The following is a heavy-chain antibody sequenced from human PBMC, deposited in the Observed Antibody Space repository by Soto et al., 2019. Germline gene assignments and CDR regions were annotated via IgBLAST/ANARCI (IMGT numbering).Heavy chain of an antibody. CDR1: GGSISSGDYY. D-gene: IGHD1-26*01. J-gene: IGHJ4*02. CDR3: ARESGRRRRLDY. Sequence: SETLSLTCTVSGGSISSGDYYWSWIRQPPGKGLEWIGYIYYSGSTYYNPSLKSRVTISVDTSKNQFSLKLSSVTAADAAVYYCARESGRRRRLDYWGQGTLVTVSS. V-gene: IGHV4-30-4*01. CDR2: IYYSGST.